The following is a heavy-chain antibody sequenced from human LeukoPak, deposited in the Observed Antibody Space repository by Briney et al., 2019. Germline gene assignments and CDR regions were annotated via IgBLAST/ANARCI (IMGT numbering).Heavy chain of an antibody. CDR1: GFTVSSNY. V-gene: IGHV3-53*04. J-gene: IGHJ4*02. CDR2: IYGGGST. D-gene: IGHD6-19*01. Sequence: GGSLRLSCGVSGFTVSSNYMSGVRRAPGKGLEWVSIIYGGGSTYYADSVMGPFTISRHNSKNSLYLQMNSLRPEDTAVYYCARDGVAGFDYWGQGTLVTVSS. CDR3: ARDGVAGFDY.